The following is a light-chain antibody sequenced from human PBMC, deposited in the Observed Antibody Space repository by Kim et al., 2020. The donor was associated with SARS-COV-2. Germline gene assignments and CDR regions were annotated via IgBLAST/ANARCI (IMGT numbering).Light chain of an antibody. V-gene: IGLV2-8*01. CDR2: NDS. CDR3: SSHAGSNNVV. CDR1: SSDVGRYNY. J-gene: IGLJ2*01. Sequence: QSVTISSTRTSSDVGRYNYVSWYQQQPGKAPNLMSYNDSKRPSGVPDRFSGSKSGNTASLTVSGLQAEDEADYYCSSHAGSNNVVFGGGTQLTVL.